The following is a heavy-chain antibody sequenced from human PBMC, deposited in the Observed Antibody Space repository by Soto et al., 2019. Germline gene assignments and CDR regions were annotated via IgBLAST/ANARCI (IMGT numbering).Heavy chain of an antibody. CDR2: IYSGGST. CDR1: GFTVSSNY. J-gene: IGHJ4*02. V-gene: IGHV3-66*01. CDR3: ARAPPAYQLPAFGYFDY. Sequence: PGGSLRLSCAASGFTVSSNYMSWVRQAPGKGLEWVSVIYSGGSTYYADSVKGRFTISRDNSKNTLYLQMNSLRAEDTAVYYCARAPPAYQLPAFGYFDYWGQGTLVTVSS. D-gene: IGHD2-2*01.